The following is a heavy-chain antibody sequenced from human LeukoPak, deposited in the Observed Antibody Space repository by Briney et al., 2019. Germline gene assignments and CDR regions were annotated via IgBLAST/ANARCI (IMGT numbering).Heavy chain of an antibody. J-gene: IGHJ4*02. CDR1: AFSLTNFW. V-gene: IGHV3-7*04. CDR3: ERVVAFSRDD. CDR2: IQPEGNQT. Sequence: AGSLRLSCAVSAFSLTNFWMSWDRQPPGSGLEWEANIQPEGNQTYHVESMKGPLTISTDKTKNLMFLQMNGLVVEDTAVYYCERVVAFSRDDWGQGTLVTVSS.